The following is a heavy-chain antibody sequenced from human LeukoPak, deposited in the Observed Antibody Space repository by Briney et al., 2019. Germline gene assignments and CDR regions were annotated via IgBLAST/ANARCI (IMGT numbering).Heavy chain of an antibody. J-gene: IGHJ4*02. V-gene: IGHV3-23*01. CDR3: AKRGSTSGSLQGGYDY. D-gene: IGHD2-2*01. CDR1: GFTFSSYA. CDR2: ISGSGDST. Sequence: GGSLRLSCAASGFTFSSYAMSWVRQAPGKGLEWVSAISGSGDSTYYSDSVKGRFTISRDNSKNTLYVQMNSLRAEDTAVYYCAKRGSTSGSLQGGYDYWGQGTLVTVSS.